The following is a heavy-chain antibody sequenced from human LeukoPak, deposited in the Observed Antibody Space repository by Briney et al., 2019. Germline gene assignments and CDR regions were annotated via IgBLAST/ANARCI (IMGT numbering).Heavy chain of an antibody. CDR3: AKGPLTEVAGTTWDY. V-gene: IGHV3-23*01. CDR2: ISGSGAST. J-gene: IGHJ4*02. D-gene: IGHD6-19*01. Sequence: QSGGSLRLSCAASGFTFSSYAMSWVRQAPGKGLEWVSAISGSGASTYYADSVRGRFTISRDNSKNTLYLQMNSLRAEDTAVYYCAKGPLTEVAGTTWDYWGQGALVTVSS. CDR1: GFTFSSYA.